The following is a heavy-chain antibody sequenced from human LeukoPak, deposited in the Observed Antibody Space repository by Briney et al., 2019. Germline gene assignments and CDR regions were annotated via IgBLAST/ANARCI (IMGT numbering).Heavy chain of an antibody. D-gene: IGHD4-17*01. Sequence: GGSLILSCAASGFTFSSYWMHWVRQAPGKGLVWVSRINSDGSSTTYADSVKGRFTISRDNAKNTLYLQMNSLRVDDTAVYYCAKVTAVTNTGDLDYWGQGTLVTVSS. J-gene: IGHJ4*02. CDR1: GFTFSSYW. V-gene: IGHV3-74*01. CDR3: AKVTAVTNTGDLDY. CDR2: INSDGSST.